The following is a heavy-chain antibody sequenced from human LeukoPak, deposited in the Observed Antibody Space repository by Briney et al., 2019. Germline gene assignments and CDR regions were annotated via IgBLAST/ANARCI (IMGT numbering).Heavy chain of an antibody. D-gene: IGHD2-15*01. CDR1: GGTFSSYA. Sequence: ASVKVSCKASGGTFSSYAISWVRQAPGQGLEWMGRIIPIFGIANYAQKFQGRVTITADRSTSTAYMELSSLRSEDTAVYYCARENRVVVAANYYYYGIDVWGQGTTVTVSS. CDR2: IIPIFGIA. V-gene: IGHV1-69*04. CDR3: ARENRVVVAANYYYYGIDV. J-gene: IGHJ6*02.